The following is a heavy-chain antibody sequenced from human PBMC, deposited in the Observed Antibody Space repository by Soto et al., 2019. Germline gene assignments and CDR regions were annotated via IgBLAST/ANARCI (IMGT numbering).Heavy chain of an antibody. CDR3: ARDPPVSGVPMLDV. CDR2: ISAYNGDR. Sequence: QVHLVQSGREVKKPGASVKDSCKGSGYIFSNYGISWMRQAPGQGLEWMGWISAYNGDRDYAQKVQGRVTMTADASTAYMELRSLTSDDTAVYYCARDPPVSGVPMLDVWGQGTMVTVSS. D-gene: IGHD2-8*01. J-gene: IGHJ6*02. V-gene: IGHV1-18*01. CDR1: GYIFSNYG.